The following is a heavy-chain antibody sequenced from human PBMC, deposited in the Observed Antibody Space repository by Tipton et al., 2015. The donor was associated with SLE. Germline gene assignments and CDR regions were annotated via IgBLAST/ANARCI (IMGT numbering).Heavy chain of an antibody. J-gene: IGHJ3*02. CDR2: INPNSGGT. CDR3: ASPYCSSTSCYQNAFDI. CDR1: GYTFTGYY. V-gene: IGHV1-2*02. Sequence: QLVQSGPEVKKPGASVKVSCKASGYTFTGYYMHWVRQAPGQGLEWMGWINPNSGGTNYAQKFQGRVTMTRDTSISTAYMELSRLRSDDTAVYYCASPYCSSTSCYQNAFDIWGQGTMVTASS. D-gene: IGHD2-2*01.